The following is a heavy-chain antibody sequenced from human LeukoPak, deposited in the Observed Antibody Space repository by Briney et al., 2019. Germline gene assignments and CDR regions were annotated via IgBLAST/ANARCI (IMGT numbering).Heavy chain of an antibody. CDR2: ISYDGSNK. J-gene: IGHJ6*02. Sequence: GGSLRLSCAASGSTFSDYYMSWIRQAPGKGLEWVAVISYDGSNKYYADSVKGRFTISRDNSKNTLYLQMNSLRAEDTAVYYCAKDRYSGYDSPTYYYYYGMDVWGQGTTVTVSS. V-gene: IGHV3-30*18. D-gene: IGHD5-12*01. CDR3: AKDRYSGYDSPTYYYYYGMDV. CDR1: GSTFSDYY.